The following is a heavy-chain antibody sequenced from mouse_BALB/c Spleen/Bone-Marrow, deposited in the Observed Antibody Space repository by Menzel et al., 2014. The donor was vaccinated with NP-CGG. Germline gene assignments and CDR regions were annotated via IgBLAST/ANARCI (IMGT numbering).Heavy chain of an antibody. D-gene: IGHD2-3*01. CDR1: GYSMTSGYY. J-gene: IGHJ2*01. Sequence: ESGPGLVKPSQSLSLTCSVTGYSMTSGYYWNWIRQFPGNKLEWMGYISYDGSNNYNPSLKNRISITRDTSKNQFFLKLNSVTTEDTATYYCARDWDGYYFDYWGQGTTLTVSS. V-gene: IGHV3-6*02. CDR3: ARDWDGYYFDY. CDR2: ISYDGSN.